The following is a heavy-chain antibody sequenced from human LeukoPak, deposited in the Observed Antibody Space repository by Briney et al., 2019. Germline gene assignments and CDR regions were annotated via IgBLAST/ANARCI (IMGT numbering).Heavy chain of an antibody. CDR3: ARGPPGYCSGGSCYAVLTYYYYMDV. Sequence: SETLSLTCAVYGGSFSGYYWSWIRQPPGKGLEWIGEINHSGSTNYNPSLKSRVTISVDTSKNQSSLKLSSVTAADTAVYYCARGPPGYCSGGSCYAVLTYYYYMDVWGKGTTVTVSS. D-gene: IGHD2-15*01. CDR1: GGSFSGYY. V-gene: IGHV4-34*01. CDR2: INHSGST. J-gene: IGHJ6*03.